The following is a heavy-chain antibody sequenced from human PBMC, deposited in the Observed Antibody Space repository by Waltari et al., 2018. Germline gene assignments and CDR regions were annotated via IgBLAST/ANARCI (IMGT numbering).Heavy chain of an antibody. J-gene: IGHJ3*02. V-gene: IGHV6-1*01. Sequence: QAQLQQSGPGLVKPSQTLSLTCAISGDSVSSNTAAWTWIRQSPSRGLEWLGRTYYRSKWYNEYAVSVKSRITVNPDTSKNQFSLQLNSVIPDDTAVYYCARGTMRTWPYAFDIWGQGTTVTVSS. CDR3: ARGTMRTWPYAFDI. CDR1: GDSVSSNTAA. CDR2: TYYRSKWYN. D-gene: IGHD1-1*01.